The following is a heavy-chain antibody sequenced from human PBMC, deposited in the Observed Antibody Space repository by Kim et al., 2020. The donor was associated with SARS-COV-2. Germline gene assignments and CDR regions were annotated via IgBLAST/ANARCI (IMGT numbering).Heavy chain of an antibody. D-gene: IGHD6-19*01. V-gene: IGHV1-3*01. J-gene: IGHJ4*02. CDR3: ARATYSSGWGVSY. Sequence: YSQKFQGRVTITRDTSATTAYMELSSLRSEDTAVYYCARATYSSGWGVSYWGQGTLVTVSS.